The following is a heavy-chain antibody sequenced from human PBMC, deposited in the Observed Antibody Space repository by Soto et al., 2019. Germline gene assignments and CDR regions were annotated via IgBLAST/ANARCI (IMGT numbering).Heavy chain of an antibody. Sequence: GGSLRLSCAASGFSFSSSWMLWVRQAPGKGLVWVSRINSDGSTTNYADSVKGRFTISRDNAKNTLYLQMNSLRAEDTAVYYCARGPSGWYGYDYWGQGTLVTVSS. CDR1: GFSFSSSW. D-gene: IGHD6-19*01. CDR3: ARGPSGWYGYDY. J-gene: IGHJ4*02. V-gene: IGHV3-74*01. CDR2: INSDGSTT.